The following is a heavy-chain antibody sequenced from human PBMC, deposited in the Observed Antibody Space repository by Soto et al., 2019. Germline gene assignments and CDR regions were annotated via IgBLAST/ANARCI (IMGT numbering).Heavy chain of an antibody. D-gene: IGHD1-26*01. J-gene: IGHJ4*01. CDR1: GGSISSYY. CDR2: IYYSGST. V-gene: IGHV4-59*01. CDR3: ARGEQYSGRIFDY. Sequence: SETLSLTCTVSGGSISSYYWSWVRQPPGKGLEWIGYIYYSGSTNYNPSLKSRVTISVDTSKNQFSLKLSSVTAADTAVYYCARGEQYSGRIFDYWGQGTLVTVSS.